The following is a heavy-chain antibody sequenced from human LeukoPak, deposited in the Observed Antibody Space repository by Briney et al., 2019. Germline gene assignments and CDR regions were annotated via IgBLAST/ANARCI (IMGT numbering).Heavy chain of an antibody. CDR3: ARDYYGDYLFDH. Sequence: GESLRLFCAASGFTFSSYSMNWVRQAPGKGLEWVSYISNDSTTIYYAAPVKGRFTISRDNAKNSLYLQMNSLRDEDTAVYFCARDYYGDYLFDHWGQGTLVTVSS. J-gene: IGHJ4*02. D-gene: IGHD4-17*01. V-gene: IGHV3-48*02. CDR1: GFTFSSYS. CDR2: ISNDSTTI.